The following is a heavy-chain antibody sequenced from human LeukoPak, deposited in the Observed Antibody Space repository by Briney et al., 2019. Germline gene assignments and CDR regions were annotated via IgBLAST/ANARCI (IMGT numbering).Heavy chain of an antibody. D-gene: IGHD3-3*01. CDR1: GFTFDEYA. CDR3: AKDNLPYDFWSGYYS. Sequence: GGSLRLSCAASGFTFDEYAMHWVRQAPGKCLEWVSLISWDGGSSYYADSVKGRFTISRDNSKNSLYLQMNSLRAEDTALYYCAKDNLPYDFWSGYYSWGQGTLVSVSS. V-gene: IGHV3-43D*04. CDR2: ISWDGGSS. J-gene: IGHJ5*02.